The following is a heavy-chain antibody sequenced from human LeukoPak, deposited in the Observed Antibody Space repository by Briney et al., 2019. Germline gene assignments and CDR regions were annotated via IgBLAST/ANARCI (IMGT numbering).Heavy chain of an antibody. J-gene: IGHJ6*02. CDR3: ARGFGGSSGSSDYYGMDV. Sequence: ASAKVSCKASGATFNNYVITWVRQAPGQGLEWMGMIIPSLDIVNYAQTFQDRVTITADKSTSTAYMELRSLRSEDTAVYYCARGFGGSSGSSDYYGMDVWGQGTTVTVSS. CDR1: GATFNNYV. D-gene: IGHD3-22*01. CDR2: IIPSLDIV. V-gene: IGHV1-69*04.